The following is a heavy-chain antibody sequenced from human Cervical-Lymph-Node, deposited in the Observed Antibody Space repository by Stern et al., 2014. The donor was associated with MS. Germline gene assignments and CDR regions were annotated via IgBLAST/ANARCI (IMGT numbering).Heavy chain of an antibody. V-gene: IGHV1-69*01. CDR2: IIPIFGTA. CDR3: AREHCSITSFYTGPHAFDI. CDR1: GGTFSSYA. J-gene: IGHJ3*02. D-gene: IGHD2-2*02. Sequence: VQLVQSGAEVKKPGSSVKVSCKASGGTFSSYAISWVRQAPGQGLEWMGGIIPIFGTANYAQKFQGRVTITADESTSTAYMELSSLRAEDTAVYYCAREHCSITSFYTGPHAFDIWGQGTMVTVSS.